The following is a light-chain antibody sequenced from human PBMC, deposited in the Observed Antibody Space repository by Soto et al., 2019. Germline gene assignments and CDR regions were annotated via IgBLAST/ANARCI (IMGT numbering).Light chain of an antibody. CDR1: SSDVGHSNF. V-gene: IGLV2-8*01. CDR3: NAQADNGKHV. CDR2: EVS. J-gene: IGLJ1*01. Sequence: QSALTQHPSASGSPGQSVTISCTGSSSDVGHSNFVSWYQQHPGKGPKLIIYEVSKRPSGVPDRFSGSKSGNTASLSVSGLQDEDEADYFCNAQADNGKHVFGTGTKLTVL.